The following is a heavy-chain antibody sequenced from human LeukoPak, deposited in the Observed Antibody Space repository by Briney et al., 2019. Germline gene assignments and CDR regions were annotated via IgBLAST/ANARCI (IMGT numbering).Heavy chain of an antibody. CDR1: GFTFSSYS. D-gene: IGHD6-6*01. CDR3: AKGAARPYAFDI. V-gene: IGHV3-21*04. J-gene: IGHJ3*02. Sequence: GGSLRLSCAASGFTFSSYSMNWVRQAPGKGLEWVSSISSSSSYIYYADSVKGRFTISRDNSKNTLYLQMNSLRAEDTAVYYCAKGAARPYAFDIWGQGTMVTVSS. CDR2: ISSSSSYI.